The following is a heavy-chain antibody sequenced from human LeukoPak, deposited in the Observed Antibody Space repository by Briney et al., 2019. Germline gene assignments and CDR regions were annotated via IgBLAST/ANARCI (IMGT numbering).Heavy chain of an antibody. CDR3: ARGRPAHYFDS. D-gene: IGHD6-6*01. V-gene: IGHV3-66*01. J-gene: IGHJ4*02. Sequence: GGSLRLSCAASGFTVSSTYLTWVRQAPGKGLEWLSVIYSGGYTYYADSVKGRFFVSRDISENMVYLQMNSLSVEDTAVYFCARGRPAHYFDSWGPGTLVTVS. CDR2: IYSGGYT. CDR1: GFTVSSTY.